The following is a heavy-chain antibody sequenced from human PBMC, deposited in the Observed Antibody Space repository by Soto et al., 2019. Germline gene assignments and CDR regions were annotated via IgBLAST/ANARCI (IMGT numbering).Heavy chain of an antibody. D-gene: IGHD3-3*01. CDR1: GFTFSSYS. CDR3: ARGLRSEREAFDL. CDR2: ISSSSSTI. Sequence: EVQLVESGGGLVQPGGSLRLSCAASGFTFSSYSMNWVRQAPGKGLEWVSYISSSSSTIYYADSVKGRFTISRDNAQNSPYLQKDSPGAEDTAGYYCARGLRSEREAFDLWGQGTMVTVPS. V-gene: IGHV3-48*01. J-gene: IGHJ3*01.